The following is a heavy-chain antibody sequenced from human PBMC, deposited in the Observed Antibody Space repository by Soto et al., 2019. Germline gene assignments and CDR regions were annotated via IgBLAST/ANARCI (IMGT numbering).Heavy chain of an antibody. J-gene: IGHJ4*02. CDR1: GFTFSSYA. D-gene: IGHD2-21*02. CDR2: ISYDGSNK. Sequence: PGGSLRLSCAASGFTFSSYAMHWVRQAPGKGLEWVAVISYDGSNKYYADSVKGRFTISRDNSKNTLYLQMNSLRAEDTAVYYCARDCGGDCYYFDYWGQGTLVTVSS. CDR3: ARDCGGDCYYFDY. V-gene: IGHV3-30-3*01.